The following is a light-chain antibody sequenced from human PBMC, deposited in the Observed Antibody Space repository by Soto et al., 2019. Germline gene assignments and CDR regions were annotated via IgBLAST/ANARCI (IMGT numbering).Light chain of an antibody. CDR1: TSNIGAGYD. J-gene: IGLJ3*02. Sequence: QSVLTQPPSVSGAPGQKVIISFTGSTSNIGAGYDVHWYQQLPGTAPKLLIYSNSNRPSGVPDRLSGSKSGTSASLAITGLQVEDEADYYGQSYDSSLSAAVFGGGTQLTVL. CDR2: SNS. V-gene: IGLV1-40*01. CDR3: QSYDSSLSAAV.